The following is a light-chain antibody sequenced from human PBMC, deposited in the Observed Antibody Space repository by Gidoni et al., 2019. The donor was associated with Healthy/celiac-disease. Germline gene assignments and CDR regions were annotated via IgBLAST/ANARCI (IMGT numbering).Light chain of an antibody. J-gene: IGKJ5*01. CDR1: QSLLHSNGYDY. Sequence: DVVMTQSPLSLPVTPGEPASISCRSSQSLLHSNGYDYLDWYLQKPGQSPQLLIYLGSNRASGVPDRFSGSGSGTDFTLKISRVEAEDVGIYYCVQALQTPITFGQGTRLDIK. V-gene: IGKV2-28*01. CDR2: LGS. CDR3: VQALQTPIT.